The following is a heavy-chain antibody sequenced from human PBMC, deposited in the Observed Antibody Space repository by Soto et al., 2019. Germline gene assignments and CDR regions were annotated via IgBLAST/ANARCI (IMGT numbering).Heavy chain of an antibody. CDR3: AIRFKTAGRLDS. V-gene: IGHV1-3*01. CDR1: GYTFTTYA. Sequence: QVQLVQSGPEVKKPGASVKVSCKASGYTFTTYAIHWVRQAPGQGLEWMGWINAGNGNTEVSERLRGRVNVTRDTSASTAHMKLNGLTTDDTAVDYWAIRFKTAGRLDSWGQGTLVTVSS. CDR2: INAGNGNT. D-gene: IGHD2-21*02. J-gene: IGHJ5*01.